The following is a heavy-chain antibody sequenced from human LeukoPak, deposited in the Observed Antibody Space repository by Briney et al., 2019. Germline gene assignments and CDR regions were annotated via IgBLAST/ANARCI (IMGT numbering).Heavy chain of an antibody. J-gene: IGHJ4*02. CDR1: GGSISSSSYY. CDR2: TYYSGST. Sequence: PSETLSLTCTVSGGSISSSSYYWGWIRQPPGKGLEWIGSTYYSGSTYYNPSLKSRVTISVDTSKNQFSLKLSSVTAADTAVYYCARGYYFDYWGQGTLVTVSS. CDR3: ARGYYFDY. V-gene: IGHV4-39*01.